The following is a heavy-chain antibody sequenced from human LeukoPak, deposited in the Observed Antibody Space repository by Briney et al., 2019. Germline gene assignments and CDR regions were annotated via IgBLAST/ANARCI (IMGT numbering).Heavy chain of an antibody. CDR2: IYYSGST. Sequence: SETLSLTCTVSGGSISSGDYYWSWIRQPPGKGLEWIGYIYYSGSTYYSPSLKSRVTISVDTSKNQFSLKLSSVTAADTAVYYCARDNYYDSSGYYEHGAFDIWGQGTMVTVSS. CDR1: GGSISSGDYY. J-gene: IGHJ3*02. V-gene: IGHV4-30-4*01. CDR3: ARDNYYDSSGYYEHGAFDI. D-gene: IGHD3-22*01.